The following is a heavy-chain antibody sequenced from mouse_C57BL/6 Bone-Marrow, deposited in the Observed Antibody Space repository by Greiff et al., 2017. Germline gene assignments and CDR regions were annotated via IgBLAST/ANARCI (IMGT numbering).Heavy chain of an antibody. CDR2: IYPGSGST. Sequence: VQLQQPGAELVKPGASVKMSCKASGYTFTSYWITWVKQRPGQGLEGIGDIYPGSGSTNYNEKFKSKATLTVDTSSSTAYMQLSSLTSEDSAVYYCARNDGYYDYFDYWGQGTTLTVSS. V-gene: IGHV1-55*01. CDR3: ARNDGYYDYFDY. CDR1: GYTFTSYW. J-gene: IGHJ2*01. D-gene: IGHD2-3*01.